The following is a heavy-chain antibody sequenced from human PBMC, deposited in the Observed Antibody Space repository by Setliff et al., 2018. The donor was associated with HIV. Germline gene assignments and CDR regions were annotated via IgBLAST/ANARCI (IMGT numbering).Heavy chain of an antibody. D-gene: IGHD6-13*01. CDR1: GFIFTDYW. V-gene: IGHV3-7*01. CDR3: ARVRARYSSSWSFDY. CDR2: IHKNGQSEK. J-gene: IGHJ4*02. Sequence: GGSLRLSCAASGFIFTDYWMSWVRQAPGKGLEWVANIHKNGQSEKYYVDSVKGRFTISRDNTQNSLFLQMNSLRTEDTAVYFCARVRARYSSSWSFDYWGQGTPVTGLL.